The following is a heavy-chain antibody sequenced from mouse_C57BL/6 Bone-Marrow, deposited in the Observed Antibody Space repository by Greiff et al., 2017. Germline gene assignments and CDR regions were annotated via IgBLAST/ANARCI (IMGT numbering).Heavy chain of an antibody. CDR3: ARVNYYGSSWDYFDY. CDR2: FHPYNDDT. Sequence: QVQLQQSGAELVKPGASVKMSCKASGYTFTTYPIEWMKQNHGKSLEWIGNFHPYNDDTKYNEKFKGKAPLTVEKSSSTVYLELSRLTSDDSAVYYCARVNYYGSSWDYFDYWGQGTTLTVSS. V-gene: IGHV1-47*01. J-gene: IGHJ2*01. CDR1: GYTFTTYP. D-gene: IGHD1-1*01.